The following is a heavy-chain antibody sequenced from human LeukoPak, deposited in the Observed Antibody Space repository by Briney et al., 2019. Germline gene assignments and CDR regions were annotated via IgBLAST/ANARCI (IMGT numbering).Heavy chain of an antibody. Sequence: GGSLRLSCAASGFTFTSQGMAWVRQAPGKGLEWVSAITGSADKTFYADSVKGRFTISRDNSKNTLYLQMNSLTAEDTAVYYCAKMQEYFDLWGRGTLVTVSS. CDR1: GFTFTSQG. CDR2: ITGSADKT. V-gene: IGHV3-23*01. J-gene: IGHJ2*01. CDR3: AKMQEYFDL.